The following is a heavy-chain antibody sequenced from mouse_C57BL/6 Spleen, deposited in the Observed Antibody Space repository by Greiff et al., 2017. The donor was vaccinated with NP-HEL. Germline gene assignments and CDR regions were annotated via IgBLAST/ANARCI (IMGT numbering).Heavy chain of an antibody. CDR2: IHPNSGST. CDR1: GYTFTSYW. J-gene: IGHJ1*03. CDR3: ARCLTTVDLCWYFDV. D-gene: IGHD1-1*01. Sequence: QVQLQQPGAELVKPGASVKLSCKASGYTFTSYWMHWVKQRPGQGLEWIGMIHPNSGSTNYNEKFKSKATLTVDKSSSTAYMQHSSLTSEDSAVYYCARCLTTVDLCWYFDVWGTGTTVTVSS. V-gene: IGHV1-64*01.